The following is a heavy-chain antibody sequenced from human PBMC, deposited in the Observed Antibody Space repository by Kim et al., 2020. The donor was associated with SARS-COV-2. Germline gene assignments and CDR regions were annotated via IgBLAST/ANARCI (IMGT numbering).Heavy chain of an antibody. CDR1: GFTFSNAW. D-gene: IGHD6-19*01. V-gene: IGHV3-15*01. CDR2: IKSKTDGGTT. Sequence: GGSLRLSCAASGFTFSNAWMSWVRQAPGKGLEWVGRIKSKTDGGTTDYAAPVKGRFTISRDDSKNTLYLQMNSLKTEDTAVYYCTTGIGQWLVIDYWGQGTLVTVSS. J-gene: IGHJ4*02. CDR3: TTGIGQWLVIDY.